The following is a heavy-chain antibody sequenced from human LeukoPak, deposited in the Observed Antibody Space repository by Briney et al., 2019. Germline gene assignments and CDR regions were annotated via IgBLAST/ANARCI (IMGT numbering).Heavy chain of an antibody. J-gene: IGHJ3*02. CDR2: INPNSGGT. CDR1: GYTFTGYY. CDR3: ARGPYYDSSGYDAFDI. D-gene: IGHD3-22*01. Sequence: ASVKVSCKASGYTFTGYYMHWVRQAPGQGLEWMGWINPNSGGTNYAQKFQGRVTMTRDTSISTAYMELSRMRSDDTAVYYCARGPYYDSSGYDAFDIWGQGTMVTVSS. V-gene: IGHV1-2*02.